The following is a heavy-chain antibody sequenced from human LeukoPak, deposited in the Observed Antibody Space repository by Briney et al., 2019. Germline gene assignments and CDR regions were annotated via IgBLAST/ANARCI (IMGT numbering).Heavy chain of an antibody. CDR3: ARELITMMVVVNYFDY. D-gene: IGHD3-22*01. J-gene: IGHJ4*02. V-gene: IGHV4-59*12. CDR1: GGSISSYY. Sequence: PSETLSLTCTVSGGSISSYYWSWIRQPPGKGLEWIGYIYYSGGTNYNPSLKSRVTISVDTSKYQFSLKLSSVTAADTAVYYCARELITMMVVVNYFDYWGQGTLVTVSS. CDR2: IYYSGGT.